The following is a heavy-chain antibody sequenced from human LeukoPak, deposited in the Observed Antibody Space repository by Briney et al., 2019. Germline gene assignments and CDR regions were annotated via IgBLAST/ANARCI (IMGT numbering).Heavy chain of an antibody. Sequence: SETLSLTCTVSGGSISSGSYYWSWIRQPAGKGLEWIGRIYTSGSTNYNPSLKSRVTISVDTSKNQFSLKLSSVTAADTAVYYCARGNYDFWSGYPLLVDYWGQGTLVTVSS. CDR3: ARGNYDFWSGYPLLVDY. CDR1: GGSISSGSYY. V-gene: IGHV4-61*02. D-gene: IGHD3-3*01. CDR2: IYTSGST. J-gene: IGHJ4*02.